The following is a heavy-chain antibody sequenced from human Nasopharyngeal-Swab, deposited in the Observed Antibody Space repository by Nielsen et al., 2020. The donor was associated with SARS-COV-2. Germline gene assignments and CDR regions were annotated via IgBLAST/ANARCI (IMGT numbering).Heavy chain of an antibody. Sequence: GGSLRLSCSASGSTFSSYAMHWVRQAPGKGLEYVSAISSNGGSTYYADSVKGRFTISRDNSKNTLYLQMSSLRAEDTAVYYCVTGDIVATGDYYYGMDVWGQGTTVTVSS. J-gene: IGHJ6*02. CDR2: ISSNGGST. CDR3: VTGDIVATGDYYYGMDV. CDR1: GSTFSSYA. V-gene: IGHV3-64D*06. D-gene: IGHD5-12*01.